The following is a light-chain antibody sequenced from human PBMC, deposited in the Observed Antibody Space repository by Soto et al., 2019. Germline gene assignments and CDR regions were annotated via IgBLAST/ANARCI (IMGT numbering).Light chain of an antibody. CDR2: DDS. V-gene: IGLV3-21*02. Sequence: SYELTQPPSVSVAPGQTARVTCGGSNIGGKSVHWYQQRPGQAPVLVVYDDSDRPSGIPERFSGSNSGNTATLTISRVEAGDEAAYYCQVWDTGSDHAVFGTGTMLTVL. J-gene: IGLJ1*01. CDR3: QVWDTGSDHAV. CDR1: NIGGKS.